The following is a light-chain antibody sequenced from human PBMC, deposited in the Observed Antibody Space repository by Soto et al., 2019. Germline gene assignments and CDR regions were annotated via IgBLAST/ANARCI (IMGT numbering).Light chain of an antibody. CDR1: QTVSSAY. CDR3: QQYNTSPWT. Sequence: DTVLTQSPGTLSLSPGERATLSCRASQTVSSAYLAWFQQKPGQAPRLLIYGASSRATGIPDRFSGAGSGTEFTLTISRVAPEDYAVYYCQQYNTSPWTFGQGTKVDNK. V-gene: IGKV3-20*01. J-gene: IGKJ1*01. CDR2: GAS.